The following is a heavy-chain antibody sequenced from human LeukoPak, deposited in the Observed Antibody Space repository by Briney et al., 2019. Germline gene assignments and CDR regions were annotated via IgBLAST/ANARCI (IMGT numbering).Heavy chain of an antibody. CDR3: ARGGYSYGFDY. D-gene: IGHD5-18*01. CDR1: EFNFRSYG. J-gene: IGHJ4*02. V-gene: IGHV3-53*01. Sequence: PGRSLRLSRAASEFNFRSYGMHWVRQAPGKGLEWVSVIYSGGSTYYADSVKGRFTISRDNSKNTLYFQMNSLRVEDTAAYYCARGGYSYGFDYWGQGTLVTVSS. CDR2: IYSGGST.